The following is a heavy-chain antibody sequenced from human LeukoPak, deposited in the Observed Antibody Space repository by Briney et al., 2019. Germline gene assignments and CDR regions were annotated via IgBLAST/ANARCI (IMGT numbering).Heavy chain of an antibody. D-gene: IGHD6-13*01. V-gene: IGHV3-9*01. Sequence: GRSLRLSCAASGFTFDDYAMHWVRQAPGKGLEWVSGISWNSGSIGYADSVKGRFTISRDNAKNSLYLQMNSLRAEDTALYYCAREQQLVHYYYYGMDVWGQGTTVTVSS. J-gene: IGHJ6*02. CDR2: ISWNSGSI. CDR3: AREQQLVHYYYYGMDV. CDR1: GFTFDDYA.